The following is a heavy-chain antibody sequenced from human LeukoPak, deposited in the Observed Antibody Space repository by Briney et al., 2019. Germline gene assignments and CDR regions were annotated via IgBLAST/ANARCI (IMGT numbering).Heavy chain of an antibody. CDR1: GGSISSYY. CDR3: ARVNSNFDAFDI. J-gene: IGHJ3*02. CDR2: IYYSGST. Sequence: SETLSLTCTVSGGSISSYYWSWIRQPPGKGLEWIWYIYYSGSTNYNPSLKSRVTISVDTSKNQFSLKLSSVTAADTAVYYCARVNSNFDAFDIRGQGTMVTVSS. D-gene: IGHD4-11*01. V-gene: IGHV4-59*01.